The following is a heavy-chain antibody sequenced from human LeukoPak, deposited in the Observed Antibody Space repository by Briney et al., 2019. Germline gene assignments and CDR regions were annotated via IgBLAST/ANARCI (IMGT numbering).Heavy chain of an antibody. Sequence: GGSLRLSCAASGFTFSSYALSWVRQAPGKGLEWVSAISGSGGSTYYADSVKGRFTISRDNSKNTLYLQMNSLRSEDTAVYYCARDPRIYSYGHNDYWGQGTLVTVSS. CDR3: ARDPRIYSYGHNDY. CDR2: ISGSGGST. CDR1: GFTFSSYA. V-gene: IGHV3-23*01. D-gene: IGHD5-18*01. J-gene: IGHJ4*02.